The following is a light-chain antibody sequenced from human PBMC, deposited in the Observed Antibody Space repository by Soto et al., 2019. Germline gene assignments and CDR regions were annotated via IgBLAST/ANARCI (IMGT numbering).Light chain of an antibody. CDR1: QSVSSSY. J-gene: IGKJ5*01. CDR2: DAS. Sequence: EIVLTQSPGTLSLSPGERTTLSCRASQSVSSSYIAWYQQKPGQAPRLLIYDASNRATGIPARFSGSGSGTDFTLTISSLEPEDFAVYYCQQRSNWPTFGQGTLLEIK. CDR3: QQRSNWPT. V-gene: IGKV3-11*01.